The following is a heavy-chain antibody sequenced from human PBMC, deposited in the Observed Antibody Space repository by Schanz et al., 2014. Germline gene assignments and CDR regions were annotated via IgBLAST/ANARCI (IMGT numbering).Heavy chain of an antibody. CDR2: INPNSGET. D-gene: IGHD5-12*01. CDR1: GYSFTEYF. Sequence: QVQLVQSGPAVKKPGASMKVSCLASGYSFTEYFLHWVRQAPGQGLEWMGWINPNSGETNYEQKFKGRVTLTSDTSISTAFMVLSGLTSDDTATYFCARARYTGYDCSGYWGQGTLLIVSS. CDR3: ARARYTGYDCSGY. J-gene: IGHJ4*02. V-gene: IGHV1-2*02.